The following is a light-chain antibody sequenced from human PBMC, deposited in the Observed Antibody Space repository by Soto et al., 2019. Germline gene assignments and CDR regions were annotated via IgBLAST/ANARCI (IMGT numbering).Light chain of an antibody. V-gene: IGKV1-39*01. Sequence: DIQMTQSPSSLSASVGDRFTITCRASQGIRNYLNWYQQKVGKAPKLLIDFASSLQSGVPSRFSGSGSGTDFTLTISSLQPEDFATYYCQQSYRTFGQGTRLEIK. CDR1: QGIRNY. J-gene: IGKJ5*01. CDR3: QQSYRT. CDR2: FAS.